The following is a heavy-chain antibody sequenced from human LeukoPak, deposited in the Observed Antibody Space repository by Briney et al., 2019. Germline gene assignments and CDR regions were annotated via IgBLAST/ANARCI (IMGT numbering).Heavy chain of an antibody. CDR1: EFAFSSYE. D-gene: IGHD6-19*01. CDR2: ISSSGSTI. V-gene: IGHV3-48*03. CDR3: ARGPHPYTSGWYHFDY. J-gene: IGHJ4*02. Sequence: GGSLRLSCAASEFAFSSYEMNWVRQAPGKGLEWVSYISSSGSTIFYADSVKGRFTISRDNAKNSLFLQMNSLRVEDTAVYYCARGPHPYTSGWYHFDYWGQGTLVTVSS.